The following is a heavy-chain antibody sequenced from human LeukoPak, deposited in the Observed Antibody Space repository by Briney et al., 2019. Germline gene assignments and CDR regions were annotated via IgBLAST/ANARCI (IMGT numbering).Heavy chain of an antibody. Sequence: SETLSLTCTVSGGSISSSSYYWGWIRQPPGKGLEWIGSIYYSGSTYYNPSLKSRVTISVDTSKNQFSLKLSSVTAADTAVYYCASGDWDDMYYFDYWGQGTLVTVPS. V-gene: IGHV4-39*01. CDR3: ASGDWDDMYYFDY. J-gene: IGHJ4*02. CDR2: IYYSGST. D-gene: IGHD2-21*02. CDR1: GGSISSSSYY.